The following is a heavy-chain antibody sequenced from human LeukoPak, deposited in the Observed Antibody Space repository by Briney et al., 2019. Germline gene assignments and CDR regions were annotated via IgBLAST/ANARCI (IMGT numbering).Heavy chain of an antibody. CDR1: GGSTSSSSYY. CDR2: IYYSGST. CDR3: ARAPYYDSSGYYYWLDI. V-gene: IGHV4-61*01. D-gene: IGHD3-22*01. J-gene: IGHJ3*02. Sequence: SETLSLTCTVSGGSTSSSSYYWSWIRQPPGKGLEWIGYIYYSGSTNYNPSLNSRVTISVDTSKNQFSLRLSSVTPADTAVYYCARAPYYDSSGYYYWLDIWGQGTMVTVSS.